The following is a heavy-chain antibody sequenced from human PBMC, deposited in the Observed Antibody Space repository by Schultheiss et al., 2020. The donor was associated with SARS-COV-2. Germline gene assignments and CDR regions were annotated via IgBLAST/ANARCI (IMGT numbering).Heavy chain of an antibody. CDR2: IRSKSYGGTT. V-gene: IGHV3-49*03. CDR1: GFTFSDYY. J-gene: IGHJ4*02. CDR3: TREGGGDYTYYFDY. D-gene: IGHD2-21*02. Sequence: GGSLRLSCAASGFTFSDYYMSWIRQAPGKGLEWVGFIRSKSYGGTTEYAASVKGTFTISRDDSKSIAYLQMNNLKTEDTAVYYCTREGGGDYTYYFDYWGQGTLVTVSS.